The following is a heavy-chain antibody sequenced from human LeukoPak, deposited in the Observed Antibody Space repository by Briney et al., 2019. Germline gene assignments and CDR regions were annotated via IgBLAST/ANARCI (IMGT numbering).Heavy chain of an antibody. J-gene: IGHJ3*02. Sequence: GESLQISCKNSGYSFTSYWIGWVRQMPGKGLEWMGLIYPGDSDTRHSPSFQGQVTISADKSISTAYLQWSSLKASDTAMYYCARREVMGDAFDIWGQGTMVTVSS. CDR3: ARREVMGDAFDI. D-gene: IGHD2-8*01. V-gene: IGHV5-51*01. CDR1: GYSFTSYW. CDR2: IYPGDSDT.